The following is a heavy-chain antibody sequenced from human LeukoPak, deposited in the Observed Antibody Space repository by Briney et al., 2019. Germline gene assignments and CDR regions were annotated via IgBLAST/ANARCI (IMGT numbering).Heavy chain of an antibody. Sequence: SETLSLTCAVYGGSFSGYYWSWIRQPPGKGLEWIGEINHSGSTNYNPSLKSRVTISVDTSKNQFSLKLSSVTAADTAVYYCARGRVVATIHSYYYGMDVWGQGTTVTVSS. CDR1: GGSFSGYY. CDR2: INHSGST. CDR3: ARGRVVATIHSYYYGMDV. D-gene: IGHD5-12*01. V-gene: IGHV4-34*01. J-gene: IGHJ6*02.